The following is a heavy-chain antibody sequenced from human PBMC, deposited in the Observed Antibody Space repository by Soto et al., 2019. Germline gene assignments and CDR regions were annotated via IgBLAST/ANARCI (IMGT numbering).Heavy chain of an antibody. CDR3: AREDRGYSGYDVDY. Sequence: ASVKVSCKASGGTFSSYAISWVRQAPGQGLEWMGGIIPIFGTANYAQKFQGRVTITADKSTSTAYMELSSLRSEDTAVYYCAREDRGYSGYDVDYWGQGTLVTVSS. J-gene: IGHJ4*02. CDR1: GGTFSSYA. CDR2: IIPIFGTA. V-gene: IGHV1-69*06. D-gene: IGHD5-12*01.